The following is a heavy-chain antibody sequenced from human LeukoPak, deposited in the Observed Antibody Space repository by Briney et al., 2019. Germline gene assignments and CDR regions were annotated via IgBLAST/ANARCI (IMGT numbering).Heavy chain of an antibody. J-gene: IGHJ4*02. V-gene: IGHV1-69*13. CDR1: GGTFSSYA. CDR3: ARATIFGVGTPGGYYFDY. Sequence: SVKVSCKASGGTFSSYAISWVRQAPGQGLEWVGGIIPIFGTANYAQKFQGRVTITADESTSTAYMELSSLRSEDTAVYYWARATIFGVGTPGGYYFDYWGEGTLVTVSS. CDR2: IIPIFGTA. D-gene: IGHD3-3*01.